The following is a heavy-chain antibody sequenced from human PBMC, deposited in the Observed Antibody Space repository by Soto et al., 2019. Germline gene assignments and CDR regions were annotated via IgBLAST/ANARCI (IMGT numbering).Heavy chain of an antibody. CDR1: GYTFTRYA. Sequence: GASVKVSCKASGYTFTRYAMHWVRPAPGQRLEWMGWINAGNGNTKYSQKFQGRVTITRATSARTANMELSSLRSEDKAVYYCASAFTEPPAIGYWGQGTLVTVSS. CDR2: INAGNGNT. V-gene: IGHV1-3*01. D-gene: IGHD2-2*02. J-gene: IGHJ4*02. CDR3: ASAFTEPPAIGY.